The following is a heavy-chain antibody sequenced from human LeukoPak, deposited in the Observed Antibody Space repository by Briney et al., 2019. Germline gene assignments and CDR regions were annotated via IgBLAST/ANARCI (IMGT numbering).Heavy chain of an antibody. CDR3: AKRGVVIRVILVGFHKEANYFDS. CDR2: ISGSGGRT. Sequence: GGSLRLSCAVSGITLSNYGMSWVRQAPGKGLEWVAGISGSGGRTKYADSVKGRFTVSRDNPKNTLYLQMNSLRAEDTAVYFCAKRGVVIRVILVGFHKEANYFDSWGQGALVTVSS. V-gene: IGHV3-23*01. J-gene: IGHJ4*02. CDR1: GITLSNYG. D-gene: IGHD3-22*01.